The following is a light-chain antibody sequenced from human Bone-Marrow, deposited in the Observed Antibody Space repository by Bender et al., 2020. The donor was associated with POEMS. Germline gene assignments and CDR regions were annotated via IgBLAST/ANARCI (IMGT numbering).Light chain of an antibody. V-gene: IGLV2-8*01. Sequence: QSALTQPPSASGSPGQSVTVSCTGTNNDVGAFDYVSWFQQHPGKAPKLMIYEDTKRPSGVSSRFSGSKSGNTASLTISGLQAEDEADYYCSFTHVFGTGTKVTVL. J-gene: IGLJ1*01. CDR3: SFTHV. CDR1: NNDVGAFDY. CDR2: EDT.